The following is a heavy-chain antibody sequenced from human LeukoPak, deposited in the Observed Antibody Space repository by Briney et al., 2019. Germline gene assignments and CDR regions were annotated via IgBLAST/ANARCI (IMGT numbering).Heavy chain of an antibody. Sequence: ASVKVSCKASGYTFTVYYMHWVRQAPGQGLEWMGWINPKSGATNYAQKFQGRVTMTRDTSISTAYMEMSRLRYDDTAVYYCARALIYDFWSGYYWGQGTPVTVSS. J-gene: IGHJ4*02. V-gene: IGHV1-2*02. D-gene: IGHD3-3*01. CDR1: GYTFTVYY. CDR2: INPKSGAT. CDR3: ARALIYDFWSGYY.